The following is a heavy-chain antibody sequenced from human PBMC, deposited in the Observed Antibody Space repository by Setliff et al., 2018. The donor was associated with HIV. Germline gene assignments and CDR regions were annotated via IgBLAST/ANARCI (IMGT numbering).Heavy chain of an antibody. J-gene: IGHJ4*02. V-gene: IGHV4-59*11. D-gene: IGHD3-22*01. CDR2: INYSGST. CDR3: AREGPGPQFYDSSGYPYYFDY. CDR1: GGSISSHY. Sequence: SETLSLTCTVSGGSISSHYWNWIRRPPGKGLEWIGSINYSGSTNYDPSLKGRVNISVDTSKNQFSLKLRSVTAADTAVYYCAREGPGPQFYDSSGYPYYFDYWGQGTLVTVSS.